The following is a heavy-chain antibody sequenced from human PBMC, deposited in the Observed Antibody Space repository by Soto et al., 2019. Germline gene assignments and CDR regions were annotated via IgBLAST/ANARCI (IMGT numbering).Heavy chain of an antibody. D-gene: IGHD1-26*01. J-gene: IGHJ4*02. V-gene: IGHV1-69*12. CDR1: GGTFSSYA. CDR2: IIPIFGTA. Sequence: QVQLVQSGAEVKKPGSSVKVSCKASGGTFSSYAISWVRQAPGQGLEWMGGIIPIFGTANYAQKVQGRVKSTANEYTSTAYREITSETSEDTAVYYWARKGGRELALGYWGQGTLVTVSS. CDR3: ARKGGRELALGY.